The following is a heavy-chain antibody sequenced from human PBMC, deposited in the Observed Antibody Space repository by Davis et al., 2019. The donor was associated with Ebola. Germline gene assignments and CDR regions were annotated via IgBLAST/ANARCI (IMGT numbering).Heavy chain of an antibody. CDR2: IYPGDSDT. V-gene: IGHV5-51*01. CDR3: ARLRGAFGSGWDGLVDY. Sequence: GESLKISCKGSGYSFTSYWIGWVRQMPGKGLEWMGIIYPGDSDTRYSPSFQGQVTISADKSISTAYLQWSSLKASDTAMYYCARLRGAFGSGWDGLVDYWGQGTLVTVSS. CDR1: GYSFTSYW. J-gene: IGHJ4*02. D-gene: IGHD6-19*01.